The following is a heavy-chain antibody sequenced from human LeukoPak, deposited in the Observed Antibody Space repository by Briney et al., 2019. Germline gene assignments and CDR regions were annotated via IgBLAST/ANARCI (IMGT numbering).Heavy chain of an antibody. D-gene: IGHD3-3*01. CDR2: IYYSGST. CDR3: ARLPSEYDFWSGYLGTNWFDP. V-gene: IGHV4-39*01. Sequence: SETLSLTCTVSGGSISSSSYYWGWIRQPPGKGLEWIGSIYYSGSTYYNPSLKSRVTISVDKYTNQFSLRLSSVPAADTAVYYCARLPSEYDFWSGYLGTNWFDPWGQGTLVTVSS. J-gene: IGHJ5*02. CDR1: GGSISSSSYY.